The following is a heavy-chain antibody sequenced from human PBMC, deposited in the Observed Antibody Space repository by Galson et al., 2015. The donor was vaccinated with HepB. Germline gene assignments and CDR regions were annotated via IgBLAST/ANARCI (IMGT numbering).Heavy chain of an antibody. CDR2: ISAGGDTT. V-gene: IGHV3-23*01. CDR3: AKGDVWGSAARNYGMDV. D-gene: IGHD3-16*01. Sequence: SLRLSCAASGFTFSNYAMTWVRQAPGKGLEWVSSISAGGDTTYYADSVKGRFIISSDNAKKMLSLRTNSLRAEDTAVYYCAKGDVWGSAARNYGMDVWGQGTTVTVSS. CDR1: GFTFSNYA. J-gene: IGHJ6*02.